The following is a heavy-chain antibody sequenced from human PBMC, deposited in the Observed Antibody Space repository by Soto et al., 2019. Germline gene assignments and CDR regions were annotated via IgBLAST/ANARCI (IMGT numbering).Heavy chain of an antibody. V-gene: IGHV4-34*01. J-gene: IGHJ5*02. D-gene: IGHD5-12*01. CDR1: GGSFSGYY. CDR2: INHSGST. CDR3: ARAGNSGYSYWFDP. Sequence: SETLSLTCAVYGGSFSGYYWSWICQPPGKGLEWIGEINHSGSTNYNPSLKSRVTISVDTSKNQFSLKLSSVTAADTAVYYCARAGNSGYSYWFDPWGQGTLVTVSS.